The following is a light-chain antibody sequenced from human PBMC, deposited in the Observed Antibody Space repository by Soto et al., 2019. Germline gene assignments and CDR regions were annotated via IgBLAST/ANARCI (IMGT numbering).Light chain of an antibody. CDR2: GAS. J-gene: IGKJ1*01. CDR1: QRVSSSY. CDR3: QQDGSSPGWT. Sequence: EIVLTQSPGTLSLSPGERATLSCRASQRVSSSYVAWYQQKPGQAPRLRFYGASSRATGIPDRFSGSGSGTDFTLTISRLEPEDFAVYYCQQDGSSPGWTFGQGTKVEIK. V-gene: IGKV3-20*01.